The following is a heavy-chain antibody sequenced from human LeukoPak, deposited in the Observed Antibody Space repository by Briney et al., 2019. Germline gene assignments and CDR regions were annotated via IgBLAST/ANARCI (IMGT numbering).Heavy chain of an antibody. D-gene: IGHD2-15*01. V-gene: IGHV4-39*01. CDR3: ARLVVAATYYFDY. CDR2: IYYSGST. J-gene: IGHJ4*02. Sequence: SETLSLTCTVSSGSISSSSYYWGWIRQPPGKGLEWIGSIYYSGSTYYNPSLKSRVTISVDTPKNQFSLKLSSVTAADTAVYYCARLVVAATYYFDYWGQGTLVTVSS. CDR1: SGSISSSSYY.